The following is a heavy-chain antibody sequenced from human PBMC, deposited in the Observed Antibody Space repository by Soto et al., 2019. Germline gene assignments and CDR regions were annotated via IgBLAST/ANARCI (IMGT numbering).Heavy chain of an antibody. V-gene: IGHV4-39*01. D-gene: IGHD2-15*01. CDR3: ARGCSGGSCYLTWAY. Sequence: SGTPSLTRTVSCGSISSSSYYWGWVRQPPGKGLEWIGSIYYSGSTYYNPSLKGRVTISVDTSKNQFSLKLSSVTAADTAVYYCARGCSGGSCYLTWAYWGQGTLVTVSS. CDR2: IYYSGST. CDR1: CGSISSSSYY. J-gene: IGHJ4*02.